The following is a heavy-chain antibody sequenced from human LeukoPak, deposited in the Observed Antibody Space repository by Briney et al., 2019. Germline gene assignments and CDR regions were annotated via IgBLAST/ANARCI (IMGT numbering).Heavy chain of an antibody. CDR2: INGDGSST. V-gene: IGHV3-74*01. CDR3: ARGYSGNYRIDY. CDR1: GFTFSGYW. D-gene: IGHD1-26*01. J-gene: IGHJ4*02. Sequence: GGSRRLSCAASGFTFSGYWMHWFRRVPGKWLVSISRINGDGSSTTYADSVKGRFTIPRDPAKNTLYLQMHTLRAEDTAVYYCARGYSGNYRIDYWGQGSLVTLCS.